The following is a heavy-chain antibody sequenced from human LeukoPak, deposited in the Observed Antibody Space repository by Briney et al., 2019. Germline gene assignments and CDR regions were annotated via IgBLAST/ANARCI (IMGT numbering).Heavy chain of an antibody. V-gene: IGHV4-34*01. D-gene: IGHD3-3*01. CDR2: INHSGST. CDR3: ARGDVFRLRYYYYGMDV. CDR1: GGSFSGYY. Sequence: PSETLFLTCAVYGGSFSGYYWSWIRQPPGKGLEWIGEINHSGSTNYNPSLKSRVTISVDTSKNQFSLKLSSVTAADTAVYYCARGDVFRLRYYYYGMDVWGQGTTVTVSS. J-gene: IGHJ6*02.